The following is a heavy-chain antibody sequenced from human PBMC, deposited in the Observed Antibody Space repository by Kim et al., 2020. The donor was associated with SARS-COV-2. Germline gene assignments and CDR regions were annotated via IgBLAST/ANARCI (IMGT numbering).Heavy chain of an antibody. CDR3: ASGGTYDYGY. J-gene: IGHJ4*02. V-gene: IGHV3-23*01. CDR1: GFTFSSYA. Sequence: GGSLRLSCAGSGFTFSSYAMSWVRQAPGKGLEWVSGISGSGGSTYYADSVKGRFTISRDNSKNMLSLHMNSLRAEDTAVYYCASGGTYDYGYWGQGTLVTVSS. D-gene: IGHD3-10*01. CDR2: ISGSGGST.